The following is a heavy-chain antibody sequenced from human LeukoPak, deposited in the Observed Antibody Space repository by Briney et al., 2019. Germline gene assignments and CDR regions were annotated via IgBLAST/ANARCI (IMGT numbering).Heavy chain of an antibody. V-gene: IGHV4-59*01. Sequence: SETLSLTCTVSGGSISSYYWSWIRQPPGKGLEWIGYIYYSGSTNYNPSLKSRVTISVGTSKNQFSLKLSSVTAADTAVYYCARDRPYYDILTGYYRGGGYYFDYWGQGTLVTVSS. CDR1: GGSISSYY. CDR3: ARDRPYYDILTGYYRGGGYYFDY. D-gene: IGHD3-9*01. CDR2: IYYSGST. J-gene: IGHJ4*02.